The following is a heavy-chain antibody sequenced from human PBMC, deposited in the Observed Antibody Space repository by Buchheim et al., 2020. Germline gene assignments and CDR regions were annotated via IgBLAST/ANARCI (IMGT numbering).Heavy chain of an antibody. V-gene: IGHV3-23*01. D-gene: IGHD5-18*01. Sequence: EVQLLESGGGLVQPGGSLRLSCAASGFTFSSYAMSWVRQAPGKGLEWVSAISGSGGSTYYADSVKGRFTISRANSKNTLYLQMNSLRAEDTAVYYCAKDHHVDTAMAPPALLFDYWGQGTL. J-gene: IGHJ4*02. CDR1: GFTFSSYA. CDR3: AKDHHVDTAMAPPALLFDY. CDR2: ISGSGGST.